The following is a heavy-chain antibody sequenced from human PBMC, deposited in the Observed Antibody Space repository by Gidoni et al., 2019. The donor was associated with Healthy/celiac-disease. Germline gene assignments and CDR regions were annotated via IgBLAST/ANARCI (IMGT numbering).Heavy chain of an antibody. J-gene: IGHJ4*02. D-gene: IGHD3-22*01. CDR2: ISYDGSNK. V-gene: IGHV3-30-3*01. CDR3: ARAHYYDSSGYYRGVGY. Sequence: QVQLVASGGGVVQPGRSLRLSCSASGFPFSRYAMHWVRQAPGKGLEWVAVISYDGSNKDYADAVKGRFTISRDNSKNTLYLQMNSLRAEDTAVYYCARAHYYDSSGYYRGVGYWGQGTLVTVSS. CDR1: GFPFSRYA.